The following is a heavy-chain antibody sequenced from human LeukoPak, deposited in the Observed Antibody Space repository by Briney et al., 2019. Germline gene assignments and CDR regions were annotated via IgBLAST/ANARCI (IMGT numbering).Heavy chain of an antibody. D-gene: IGHD3-10*01. CDR1: GFTFSSYA. CDR3: ARGGRWLWVGVLGSELSVYVLDV. Sequence: GRSLRLSCAASGFTFSSYAMHWVRQAPGKGLGWVAVISYDGSNKYYADSVKGRFTLSRDIPKNTLSLQMNSLRAEDTAVYCGARGGRWLWVGVLGSELSVYVLDVGVRGTTVTVS. V-gene: IGHV3-30*04. CDR2: ISYDGSNK. J-gene: IGHJ6*04.